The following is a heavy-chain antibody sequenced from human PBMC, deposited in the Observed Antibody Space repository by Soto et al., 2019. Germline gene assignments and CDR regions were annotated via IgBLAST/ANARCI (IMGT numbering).Heavy chain of an antibody. CDR2: INSDGSST. D-gene: IGHD4-17*01. CDR3: ARDYDYGDLSGWFDP. CDR1: GFTFSSYW. Sequence: EVQLVESGGGLVQPGGSLRLSCAASGFTFSSYWMHWVRQAPGKGLVWVSRINSDGSSTSYADSVKGRFTISRDNAKNTLYRQMNSLRAEDTAVYYCARDYDYGDLSGWFDPWGQGTLVTVSS. V-gene: IGHV3-74*01. J-gene: IGHJ5*02.